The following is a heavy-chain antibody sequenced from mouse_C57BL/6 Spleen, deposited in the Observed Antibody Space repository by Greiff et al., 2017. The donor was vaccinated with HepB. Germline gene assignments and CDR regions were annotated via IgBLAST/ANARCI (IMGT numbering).Heavy chain of an antibody. J-gene: IGHJ1*03. V-gene: IGHV1-69*01. Sequence: QVQLQQPGAELVMPGASVKLSCKASGYTFTSYWMHWVKQRPGQGLEWIGEIDPSDSYTNYNQKFKGKSTLTVDKSSSTAYMQLSSLTSADSAVYYCARKGNYWYFDVWGTGTTVTVSS. D-gene: IGHD2-1*01. CDR1: GYTFTSYW. CDR2: IDPSDSYT. CDR3: ARKGNYWYFDV.